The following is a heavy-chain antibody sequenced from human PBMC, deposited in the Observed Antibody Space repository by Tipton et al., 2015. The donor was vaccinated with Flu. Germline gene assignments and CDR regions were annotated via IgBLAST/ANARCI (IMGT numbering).Heavy chain of an antibody. J-gene: IGHJ6*02. D-gene: IGHD2-2*01. V-gene: IGHV3-23*01. CDR2: ISGSGGST. Sequence: SLRLSCAASGFTFSSYAMSWVRQAPGKGLEWVSAISGSGGSTYCADSVKGRFTISRDNSKNTLYLQMNSLRAEDTAVYYCAKVPVDRSTSCYQCQVGMDVWGQGTTVTVSS. CDR3: AKVPVDRSTSCYQCQVGMDV. CDR1: GFTFSSYA.